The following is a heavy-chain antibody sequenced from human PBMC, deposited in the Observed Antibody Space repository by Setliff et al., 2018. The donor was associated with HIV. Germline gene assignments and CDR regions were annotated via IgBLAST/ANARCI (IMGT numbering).Heavy chain of an antibody. D-gene: IGHD4-4*01. CDR1: GFTFSSYG. CDR3: AQITVMGY. Sequence: GSLRLSCAASGFTFSSYGMHWVHQAPGKGLEWVANIKQDGSERSYVDSVKGRFTISRDNAKNSLYLQMNSLRAEDTAVYYCAQITVMGYWGQGTLVTVSS. V-gene: IGHV3-7*01. J-gene: IGHJ4*02. CDR2: IKQDGSER.